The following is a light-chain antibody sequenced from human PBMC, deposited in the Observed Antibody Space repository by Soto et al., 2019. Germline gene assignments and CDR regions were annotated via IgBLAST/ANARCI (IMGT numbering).Light chain of an antibody. CDR1: NIGSKS. V-gene: IGLV3-21*04. Sequence: SYELTQPPSVSVAPGKTARVPCGGNNIGSKSVHWYQQKPGQAPVLVIYSDSDRPSGIPERFSGSNSGNTATLTISSVEAGDEADYYCQVWDSSSDHPVFGTGTKLTVL. J-gene: IGLJ1*01. CDR2: SDS. CDR3: QVWDSSSDHPV.